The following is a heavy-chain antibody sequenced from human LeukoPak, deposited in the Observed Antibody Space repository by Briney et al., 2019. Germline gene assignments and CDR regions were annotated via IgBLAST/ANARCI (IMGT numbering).Heavy chain of an antibody. CDR2: IWYDGSNK. Sequence: PGGSLRLSCAASGFTFSSYGMHWVRQAPGKGLEWVAVIWYDGSNKYYADSVKGRLTISRDNSKNTLYPQMNSLRAEDTAVYYCASVPGGDYYFDYWGQGTLVTVSS. CDR1: GFTFSSYG. J-gene: IGHJ4*02. D-gene: IGHD2-21*02. V-gene: IGHV3-33*01. CDR3: ASVPGGDYYFDY.